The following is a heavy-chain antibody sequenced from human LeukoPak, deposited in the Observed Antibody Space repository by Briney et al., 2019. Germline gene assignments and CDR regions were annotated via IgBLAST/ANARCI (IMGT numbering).Heavy chain of an antibody. CDR3: ASYRYSGRDY. Sequence: SETLSLTCTVSGGSISSSSYYWGWIRQPPGKGLEWIGSIYYSGSTYYNPSLKSRVTISVDTSKNQFSLKLSSVTAADTAVYYCASYRYSGRDYWGQGTLVTVSS. CDR2: IYYSGST. D-gene: IGHD6-19*01. CDR1: GGSISSSSYY. V-gene: IGHV4-39*07. J-gene: IGHJ4*02.